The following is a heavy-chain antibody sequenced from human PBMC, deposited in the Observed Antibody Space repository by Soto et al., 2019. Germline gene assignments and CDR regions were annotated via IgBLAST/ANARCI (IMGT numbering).Heavy chain of an antibody. CDR2: INAGNGNT. V-gene: IGHV1-3*01. CDR1: GYTFTSYA. CDR3: VRDGYCTNGVCYTGFDY. D-gene: IGHD2-8*01. Sequence: QVQLVQSGAEVKKPGASVKVSCKASGYTFTSYAMHWVRQAPGQRLEWMGWINAGNGNTKYSQKFQGRVTITRDTSASTAYMELSSLRSEDTAVYYCVRDGYCTNGVCYTGFDYWGQGTLVTVSS. J-gene: IGHJ4*02.